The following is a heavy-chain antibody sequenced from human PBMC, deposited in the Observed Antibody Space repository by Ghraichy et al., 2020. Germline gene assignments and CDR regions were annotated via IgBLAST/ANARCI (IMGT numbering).Heavy chain of an antibody. CDR3: ARHSKYSSYKYYFDY. CDR1: GGSISSSSYY. CDR2: IYYSGST. V-gene: IGHV4-39*01. J-gene: IGHJ4*02. D-gene: IGHD6-6*01. Sequence: SETLSLTCTVSGGSISSSSYYWGWIRQPPGKGLEWIGSIYYSGSTYYNPSLKSRVTISVDTSKNQFSLKLSSVTAADTAVYYCARHSKYSSYKYYFDYWGQGTLVTVSS.